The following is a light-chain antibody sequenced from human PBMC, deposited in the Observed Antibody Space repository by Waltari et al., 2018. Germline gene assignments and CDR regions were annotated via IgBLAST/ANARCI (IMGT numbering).Light chain of an antibody. J-gene: IGLJ3*02. V-gene: IGLV3-21*04. CDR2: TDG. Sequence: SYVLTQPPSVSVAPGATARITCGGNYLGSKSVHWYQQRPGQAPVLVIFTDGDRPSGIPERFSGSNSGNTATLTISRVEAGDEADFFCQVWDGTSDHVVFGGGTKLTVL. CDR1: YLGSKS. CDR3: QVWDGTSDHVV.